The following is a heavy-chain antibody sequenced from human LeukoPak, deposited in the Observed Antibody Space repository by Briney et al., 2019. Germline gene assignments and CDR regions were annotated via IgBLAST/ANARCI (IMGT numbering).Heavy chain of an antibody. Sequence: GGSLRLSCAASGFTFSSYAMSWVRQAPGKGMEWVSTITGSGDNTYYTDSVKGRFTFSRDNSKSTLYLQMNSLRAEDTAVYYCAKDPTPYVGASADWGQGTLVTVSS. CDR3: AKDPTPYVGASAD. J-gene: IGHJ4*02. CDR2: ITGSGDNT. V-gene: IGHV3-23*01. D-gene: IGHD1-26*01. CDR1: GFTFSSYA.